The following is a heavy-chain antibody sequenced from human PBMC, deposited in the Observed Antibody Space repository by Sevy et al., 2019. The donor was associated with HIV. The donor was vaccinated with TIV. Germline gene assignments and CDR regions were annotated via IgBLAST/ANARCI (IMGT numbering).Heavy chain of an antibody. CDR1: GFAFSTYG. V-gene: IGHV3-33*01. D-gene: IGHD3-10*01. J-gene: IGHJ4*02. Sequence: GGSLRLSCTASGFAFSTYGMHWVRQAPGKGLEWVAIIWYEGINKDYAQPVKGRFTISRVNSKNTLYLQMNSLTVDDTAVYYCARERRSSGIDYWGQGTLVTVSS. CDR3: ARERRSSGIDY. CDR2: IWYEGINK.